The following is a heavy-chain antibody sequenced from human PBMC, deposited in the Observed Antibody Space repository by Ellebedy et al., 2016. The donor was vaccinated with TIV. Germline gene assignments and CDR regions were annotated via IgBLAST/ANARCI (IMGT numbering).Heavy chain of an antibody. CDR1: GFTFNSYA. CDR2: ITGTGGNA. CDR3: AKVRSYCGSTTCLTPHGLDV. J-gene: IGHJ6*02. D-gene: IGHD2-2*01. V-gene: IGHV3-23*01. Sequence: GESLKISCVASGFTFNSYAMTWVRQAPGKGLEWVSFITGTGGNAYYADSVKGRFTISRDNSKNTVYLQMNSLRAEDTAVYYCAKVRSYCGSTTCLTPHGLDVWGQGTTVTVSS.